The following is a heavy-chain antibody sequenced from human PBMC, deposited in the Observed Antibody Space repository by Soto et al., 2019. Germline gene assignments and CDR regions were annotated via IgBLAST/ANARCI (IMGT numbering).Heavy chain of an antibody. Sequence: QVQLLQSGAEVKKPGASVKVSCKASGYTVPSYNINWVRQATGQGPEWMGWMNPNSGNTGYAQKFQGRVTMTRDSSISTAYMELSSLRSEDAAVYYCAREDFYGSGSYGYWGQGTLVTVSS. J-gene: IGHJ4*02. D-gene: IGHD3-10*01. CDR1: GYTVPSYN. CDR3: AREDFYGSGSYGY. CDR2: MNPNSGNT. V-gene: IGHV1-8*01.